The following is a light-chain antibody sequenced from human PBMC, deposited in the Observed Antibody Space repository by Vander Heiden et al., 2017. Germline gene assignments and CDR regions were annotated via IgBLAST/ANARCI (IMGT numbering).Light chain of an antibody. V-gene: IGKV4-1*01. Sequence: DIVLTQSPDSLAVSLGERATINCKSSQSVLYSSNNKNYLAWYQQKPGQPPKLRIYWASTRESGVPDRFSGSGSGTDFSLTISSLQAEDVAVYYCQQYYITPPYTFGQGTKLEIK. CDR1: QSVLYSSNNKNY. CDR2: WAS. J-gene: IGKJ2*01. CDR3: QQYYITPPYT.